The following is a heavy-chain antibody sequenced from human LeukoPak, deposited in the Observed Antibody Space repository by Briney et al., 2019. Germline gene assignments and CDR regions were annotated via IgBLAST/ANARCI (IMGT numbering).Heavy chain of an antibody. Sequence: GGSLRLSCAASGFPFSSYDLTWVRQAPGKGLEWVSAISGSGGSTYYADSVKGRFTTSIDNSKNTLYMQMNSLRAEDTAVYYCANGGYYYDSSGYYYSQPPNDYWGHGHTVAVSS. CDR1: GFPFSSYD. D-gene: IGHD3-22*01. CDR2: ISGSGGST. V-gene: IGHV3-23*01. J-gene: IGHJ4*01. CDR3: ANGGYYYDSSGYYYSQPPNDY.